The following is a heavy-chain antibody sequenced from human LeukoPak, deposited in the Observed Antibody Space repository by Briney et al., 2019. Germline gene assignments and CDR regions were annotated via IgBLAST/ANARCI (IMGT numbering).Heavy chain of an antibody. D-gene: IGHD3-3*01. CDR1: GGTFSSYA. Sequence: SVKVSCKASGGTFSSYAISWVRQAPGQGLEWVGRIIPIVGIANYAQKFQGRVTITDDKSTSTAYMELSSLRSEDTAVYYCARDGRGDDFWSGSSYFDIWGQGTMVTVSS. V-gene: IGHV1-69*04. J-gene: IGHJ3*02. CDR3: ARDGRGDDFWSGSSYFDI. CDR2: IIPIVGIA.